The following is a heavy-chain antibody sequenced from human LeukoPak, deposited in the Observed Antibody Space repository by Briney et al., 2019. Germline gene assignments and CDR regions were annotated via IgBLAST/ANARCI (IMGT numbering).Heavy chain of an antibody. V-gene: IGHV4-39*01. Sequence: SETLSLTCTVSGGSISSRSYYCGWIRQPPGKGLEWIGSIYYTGSTYNNPALKSRVTISVDTSKNQFSLNLSSVTAADKAVYYCARHQRLLVPAWFDPWGQGTLVTVSS. CDR3: ARHQRLLVPAWFDP. D-gene: IGHD2-2*01. CDR2: IYYTGST. CDR1: GGSISSRSYY. J-gene: IGHJ5*02.